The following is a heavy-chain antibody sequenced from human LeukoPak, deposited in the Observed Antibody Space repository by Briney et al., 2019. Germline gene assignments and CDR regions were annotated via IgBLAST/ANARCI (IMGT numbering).Heavy chain of an antibody. D-gene: IGHD3-22*01. CDR2: ISYDGSNK. Sequence: GRSLRLSCAASGFTFSSYAMHWVRQAPGKGLEWVAVISYDGSNKYYADSVKGRFTISRDNAKNTLNLQMNSLRAEDTAVYYCARDLGQYYDTSDNWFDPWGQGTLVTVSS. CDR1: GFTFSSYA. CDR3: ARDLGQYYDTSDNWFDP. J-gene: IGHJ5*02. V-gene: IGHV3-30*04.